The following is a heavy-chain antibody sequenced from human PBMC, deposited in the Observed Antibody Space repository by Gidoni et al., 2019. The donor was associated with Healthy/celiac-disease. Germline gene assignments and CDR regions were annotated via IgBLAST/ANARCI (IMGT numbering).Heavy chain of an antibody. Sequence: EVQLLESGGGLVQPGGSLRLSGAASGFTFSSYAMSWVRQAPGKGLEWVSAISGSGGSTYYADSVKGRFTISRDKSKNTLYLQMNSLRAEDTAVYYCAKGYSSGWSAYFDYWGQGTLVTVSS. J-gene: IGHJ4*02. CDR1: GFTFSSYA. CDR2: ISGSGGST. CDR3: AKGYSSGWSAYFDY. V-gene: IGHV3-23*01. D-gene: IGHD6-19*01.